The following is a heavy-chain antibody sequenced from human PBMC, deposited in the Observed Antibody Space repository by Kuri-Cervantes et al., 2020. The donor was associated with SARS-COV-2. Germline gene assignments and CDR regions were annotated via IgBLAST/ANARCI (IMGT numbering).Heavy chain of an antibody. CDR1: RFTLSGYG. CDR2: TSADRTKE. Sequence: SLKISCAASRFTLSGYGIHWVRQAPGKGLEWVAATSADRTKEYYLDSVKGRFAISRDNSKNTVYLQINSLRAEDTAVYYCARDSDTTGYYWYFDLWGRGTLVTVSS. J-gene: IGHJ2*01. D-gene: IGHD3-22*01. CDR3: ARDSDTTGYYWYFDL. V-gene: IGHV3-33*05.